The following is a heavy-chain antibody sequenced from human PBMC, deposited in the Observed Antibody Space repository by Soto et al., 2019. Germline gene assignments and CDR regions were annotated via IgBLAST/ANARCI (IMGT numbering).Heavy chain of an antibody. V-gene: IGHV3-30-3*01. CDR2: ISYDGSNK. CDR1: GFTFSSYA. D-gene: IGHD6-19*01. Sequence: GGSLRLSCAASGFTFSSYAMHWVRQAPGKGLEWVAVISYDGSNKYYADSVKGRFTISRDNSKNTLYLQMNSLRAEDTAVYYCARDDYSSGWYGAHYYYGMDVWGQGTTVTVSS. CDR3: ARDDYSSGWYGAHYYYGMDV. J-gene: IGHJ6*02.